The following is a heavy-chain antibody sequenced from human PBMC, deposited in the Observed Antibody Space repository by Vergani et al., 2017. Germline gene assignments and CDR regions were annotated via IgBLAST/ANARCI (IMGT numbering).Heavy chain of an antibody. CDR2: IYHSGST. D-gene: IGHD6-19*01. V-gene: IGHV4-38-2*02. CDR1: GYSISSGYY. J-gene: IGHJ5*02. CDR3: ARMGAAVAGKEYWFDP. Sequence: QVQLQESGPGLVKPSETLSLTCTVSGYSISSGYYWGWIRQPPGKGLEWIGSIYHSGSTYYNPSLKSRVTISVDTSKNQFSLKLSSVTAADTAVYYCARMGAAVAGKEYWFDPWGQGTLVTVSS.